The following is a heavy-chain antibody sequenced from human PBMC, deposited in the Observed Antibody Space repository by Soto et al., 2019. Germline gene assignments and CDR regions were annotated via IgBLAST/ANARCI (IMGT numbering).Heavy chain of an antibody. CDR3: AKESEDVGSPTFRILGY. D-gene: IGHD1-26*01. CDR1: GFTFSSYA. V-gene: IGHV3-23*01. CDR2: ISGSGVST. J-gene: IGHJ4*02. Sequence: EVQLLESGGGLVQPGESLRLSCAASGFTFSSYAMTWVRQAPGKGLEWVSAISGSGVSTYYADSVKGRFTLSRDNSKNTLYLQLNSLRAEDTAVYYCAKESEDVGSPTFRILGYWGQGTLVAVSS.